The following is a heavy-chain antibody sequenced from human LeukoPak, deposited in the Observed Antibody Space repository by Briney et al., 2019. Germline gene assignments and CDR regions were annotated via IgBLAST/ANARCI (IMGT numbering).Heavy chain of an antibody. CDR3: AKGGSSGYYGDFDF. CDR1: GFTFSSYA. D-gene: IGHD3-22*01. V-gene: IGHV3-23*01. Sequence: GGSLRLSCAASGFTFSSYAMSWVRQAPGKGLEWVSAISDTGVSTYYADSVKGRFTISRDNSKNTLYLQMNSLRAEDTAVYYCAKGGSSGYYGDFDFWGQGTLVTVSS. J-gene: IGHJ4*02. CDR2: ISDTGVST.